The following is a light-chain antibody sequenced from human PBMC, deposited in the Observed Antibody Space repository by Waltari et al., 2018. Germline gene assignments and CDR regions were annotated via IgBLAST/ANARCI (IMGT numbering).Light chain of an antibody. CDR3: QTGGHGTWV. CDR2: VKSDGSH. J-gene: IGLJ3*02. Sequence: QLVLTQSPSASASLGASVKLTCTLSSGHSTNIIAWLQQQPAKGPRFLMNVKSDGSHNKGVGMPARFSGSSSGAERYLPIASLQSEDEADYYCQTGGHGTWVFGGGTRLTVL. CDR1: SGHSTNI. V-gene: IGLV4-69*01.